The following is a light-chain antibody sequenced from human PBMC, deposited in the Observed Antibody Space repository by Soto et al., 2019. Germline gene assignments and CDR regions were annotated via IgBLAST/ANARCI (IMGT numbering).Light chain of an antibody. CDR3: CSYAGSYTL. J-gene: IGLJ2*01. V-gene: IGLV1-47*01. CDR1: SSSIGSNY. CDR2: RDS. Sequence: QSVLTQPPSASGTPGQRVTISCSESSSSIGSNYIYWYQQLPGTAPKLLIYRDSQRPSGVPDRFSASKSGNTASLTISGLQAEDEADYYCCSYAGSYTLFGGGTKLTVL.